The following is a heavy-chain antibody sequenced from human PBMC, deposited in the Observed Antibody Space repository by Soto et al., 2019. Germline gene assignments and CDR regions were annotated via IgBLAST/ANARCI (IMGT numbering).Heavy chain of an antibody. CDR1: GFTCSIYL. Sequence: GGSRRRSCAASGFTCSIYLMHWVGQVPGKGPEWVSRINDDGISTNYADSVKGRFTISRDNAKNTLYLQMNALRVEDTGVYYCTRGPRPTSTGTGAFWGQGTLVTVSS. CDR2: INDDGIST. J-gene: IGHJ4*02. V-gene: IGHV3-74*01. D-gene: IGHD1-1*01. CDR3: TRGPRPTSTGTGAF.